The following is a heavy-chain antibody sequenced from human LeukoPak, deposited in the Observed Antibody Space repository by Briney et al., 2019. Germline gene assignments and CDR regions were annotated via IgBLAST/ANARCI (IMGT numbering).Heavy chain of an antibody. CDR3: AREGYSAYGLDY. Sequence: GGSLRLSCAASGFTFSSYAIHWVRQAPGKGLEWVAVISYDGSNKYYVDSVKGRFTISRDNAKNSLDLQMDSLRVEDTAVYYCAREGYSAYGLDYWGQGTLVTVSS. CDR2: ISYDGSNK. J-gene: IGHJ4*02. V-gene: IGHV3-30-3*01. D-gene: IGHD5-12*01. CDR1: GFTFSSYA.